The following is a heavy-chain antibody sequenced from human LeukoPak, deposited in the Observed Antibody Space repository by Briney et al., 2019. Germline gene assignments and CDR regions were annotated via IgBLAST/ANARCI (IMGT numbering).Heavy chain of an antibody. CDR2: ISYDGSNK. CDR3: ARGGEWELPADC. V-gene: IGHV3-30*04. J-gene: IGHJ4*02. Sequence: GGSLRLSCAASGFTFSSYAMHWVRQAPGKGLEWVAVISYDGSNKYYADSVKGRFTISRDNSKNTLYLQMNSLRAEDTAVYYCARGGEWELPADCWGQGTLVTVSS. D-gene: IGHD1-26*01. CDR1: GFTFSSYA.